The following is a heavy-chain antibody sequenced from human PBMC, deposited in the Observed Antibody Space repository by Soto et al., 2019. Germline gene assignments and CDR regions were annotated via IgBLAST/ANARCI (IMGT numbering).Heavy chain of an antibody. J-gene: IGHJ4*02. V-gene: IGHV3-11*01. D-gene: IGHD6-19*01. CDR1: GFTFSDYY. CDR3: ARRLQWQLRPLDS. CDR2: INTLSSAI. Sequence: GGSLRLSCAGSGFTFSDYYMTWIRQAPGKGLEWVSYINTLSSAIYYADFVKGRFTISRDNAKNSLYLQMNSLRAEDTAVYYCARRLQWQLRPLDSWGRGTLVTVSS.